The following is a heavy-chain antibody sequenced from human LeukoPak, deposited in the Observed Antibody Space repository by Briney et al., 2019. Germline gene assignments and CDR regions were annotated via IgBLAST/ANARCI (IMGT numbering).Heavy chain of an antibody. J-gene: IGHJ4*02. CDR3: ARDNRLVVAGTHLFY. CDR2: ISAYNGNT. V-gene: IGHV1-18*01. CDR1: GYTFTSDG. D-gene: IGHD6-19*01. Sequence: VASVKVSCKASGYTFTSDGISRVRQANGQGRGWMGWISAYNGNTNYAQKLQGRVTITTDTSTSTAYIELRSLRPDDPAVYYCARDNRLVVAGTHLFYWGQGTLVTVSS.